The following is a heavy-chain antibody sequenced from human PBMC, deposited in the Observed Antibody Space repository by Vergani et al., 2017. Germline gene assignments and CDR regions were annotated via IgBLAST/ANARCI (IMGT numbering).Heavy chain of an antibody. Sequence: EVQLLESGGGLVQPGGSLRLSCEASGFSFPGYAMSWVRQAPGKGLEWVSSVSGSSATPYYADSVKGRFIISRDNSKNTLHLQMNSLRADDTAVYYCTMGSRVDTGYFFDYWGKGTLATVSS. D-gene: IGHD5-18*01. V-gene: IGHV3-23*01. J-gene: IGHJ4*02. CDR1: GFSFPGYA. CDR2: VSGSSATP. CDR3: TMGSRVDTGYFFDY.